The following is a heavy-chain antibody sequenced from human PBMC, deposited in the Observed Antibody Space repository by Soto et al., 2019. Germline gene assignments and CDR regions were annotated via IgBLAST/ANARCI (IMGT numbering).Heavy chain of an antibody. J-gene: IGHJ5*02. Sequence: EVHLVESGGGLVQPGGSLRLSCAASGFTFNTYAMHWVRQAPGKGLEYVSGISVNGGTTYYANSVRGRFTIARDNSKNTLYLQMGSLRAEDMAVYYCAREGWFGEKGWLDPWGQGTLVIDSS. CDR2: ISVNGGTT. V-gene: IGHV3-64*01. CDR1: GFTFNTYA. CDR3: AREGWFGEKGWLDP. D-gene: IGHD3-10*01.